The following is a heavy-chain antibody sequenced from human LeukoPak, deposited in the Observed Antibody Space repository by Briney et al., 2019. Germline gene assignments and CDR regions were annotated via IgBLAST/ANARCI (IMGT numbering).Heavy chain of an antibody. Sequence: GGSLRLSCAASGFTFSSYAMHWVRQAPGKGLEWVAVISYDGSNKYYADSVKGRFTISRDNSKNTLYLQMNSPRAEDTAVYYCARDNVAVGLLAAASRALDYWGQGTLVTVSS. D-gene: IGHD6-25*01. J-gene: IGHJ4*02. V-gene: IGHV3-30-3*01. CDR2: ISYDGSNK. CDR3: ARDNVAVGLLAAASRALDY. CDR1: GFTFSSYA.